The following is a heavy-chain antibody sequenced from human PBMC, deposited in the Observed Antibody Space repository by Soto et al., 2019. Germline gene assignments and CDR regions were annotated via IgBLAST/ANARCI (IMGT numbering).Heavy chain of an antibody. D-gene: IGHD2-2*01. CDR1: GGSISSYY. Sequence: SETLSLTCTVSGGSISSYYWSWIRQPPGKGLEWIGYIYYSGSTNYNPSLKSRVTISVDTSKNQFSLKLSSVTAADTAVYYCARGMRTVVVPAAPYYYYGMDVWGPGTTVTVSS. J-gene: IGHJ6*02. CDR2: IYYSGST. V-gene: IGHV4-59*01. CDR3: ARGMRTVVVPAAPYYYYGMDV.